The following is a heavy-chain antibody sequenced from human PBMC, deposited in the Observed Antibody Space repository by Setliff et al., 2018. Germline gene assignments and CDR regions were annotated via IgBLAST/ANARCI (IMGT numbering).Heavy chain of an antibody. CDR1: GYTFTGYY. Sequence: ASVKVSCKASGYTFTGYYMHWVRQAPGQGLEWMGRINPNSGGTNYAQKFQGRVTMTRDTSISTAYMELSRLRSDDTAVYYCARGRGSYYYYYGMDVWGQGTTVTVSS. V-gene: IGHV1-2*06. D-gene: IGHD1-26*01. CDR2: INPNSGGT. CDR3: ARGRGSYYYYYGMDV. J-gene: IGHJ6*02.